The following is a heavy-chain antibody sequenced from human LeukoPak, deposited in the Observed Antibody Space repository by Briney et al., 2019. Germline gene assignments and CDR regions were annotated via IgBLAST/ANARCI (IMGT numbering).Heavy chain of an antibody. CDR2: IDHRGDT. Sequence: SETLSLTCAVYGVSFSRYYWSWIRQSPGKGLEWIAEIDHRGDTNYNPSVKSRVTISVDTSKNQFSLRVRSLSAADTAVYYCARGATISETGYFDFWGQGTLVTVSS. D-gene: IGHD5-24*01. CDR3: ARGATISETGYFDF. J-gene: IGHJ4*03. CDR1: GVSFSRYY. V-gene: IGHV4-34*01.